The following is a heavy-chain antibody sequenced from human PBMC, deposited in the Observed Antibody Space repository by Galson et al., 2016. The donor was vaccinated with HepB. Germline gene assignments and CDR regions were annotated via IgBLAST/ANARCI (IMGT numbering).Heavy chain of an antibody. CDR2: IYYSGST. D-gene: IGHD1-26*01. CDR1: GGSISSYY. V-gene: IGHV4-59*01. CDR3: ARDRSGITSGAFDI. Sequence: ETLSLTCTVSGGSISSYYWSWIRQPPGNRLEWIGYIYYSGSTNYNPSLKSRVTISVDTSRNQFSLKLNSVTAADTAVYYCARDRSGITSGAFDIWGQGTMVTVSS. J-gene: IGHJ3*02.